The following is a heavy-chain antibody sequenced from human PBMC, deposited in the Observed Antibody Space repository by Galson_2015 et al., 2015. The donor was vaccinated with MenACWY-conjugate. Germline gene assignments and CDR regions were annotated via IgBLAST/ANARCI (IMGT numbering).Heavy chain of an antibody. Sequence: SLRLSCAASGFTFSHQGMSWVRQAPGKGLEWVSAVTGSGDTTYYADSVKGRFTISRDNSKNTLFLHMNSLRAEDTAVYYCAKMQGYWDYGGQGTLVTTSS. J-gene: IGHJ4*02. D-gene: IGHD2-8*02. CDR2: VTGSGDTT. CDR3: AKMQGYWDY. CDR1: GFTFSHQG. V-gene: IGHV3-23*01.